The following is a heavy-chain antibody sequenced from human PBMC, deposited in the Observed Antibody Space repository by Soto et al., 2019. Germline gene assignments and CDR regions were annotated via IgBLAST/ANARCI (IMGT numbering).Heavy chain of an antibody. CDR3: ARDNEAIFGVVNSYGMDV. V-gene: IGHV3-30-3*01. CDR2: ISYDGSNK. J-gene: IGHJ6*02. Sequence: SLRLSCAASGFTFSSYAMHWVRQAPGKGLEWVAVISYDGSNKYYADSVKGRFTISRDNSKNTLYLQMNSLRAEDTAVYYCARDNEAIFGVVNSYGMDVWGQGTTVTVSS. D-gene: IGHD3-3*01. CDR1: GFTFSSYA.